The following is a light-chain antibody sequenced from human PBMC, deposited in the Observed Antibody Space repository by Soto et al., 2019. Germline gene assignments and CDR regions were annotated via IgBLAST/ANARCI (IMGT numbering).Light chain of an antibody. V-gene: IGLV1-51*01. CDR2: DNN. CDR1: SSNIGNNY. J-gene: IGLJ2*01. CDR3: GTWDSSLGVV. Sequence: QSVLTQPPSVSAAPGQKVTICCSGSSSNIGNNYVSWYQQLPGTAPKLLIYDNNKRPSGIPDRFSGSKSGTSATLGITGLQSGDEADYYCGTWDSSLGVVFGGGTKLTVL.